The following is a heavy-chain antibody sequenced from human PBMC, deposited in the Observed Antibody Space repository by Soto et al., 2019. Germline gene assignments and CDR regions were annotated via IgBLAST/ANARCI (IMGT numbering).Heavy chain of an antibody. CDR3: ASKDYYDEGIYYFEY. Sequence: QVQLVQSGAEVQKPGASVKVSCKASGYTFTRYPIHWVRQAPGQRLEWMGWINAANGDTGYSQRFQGRVTLTRDTPASTAYMQLSSLRSEDTAVYYCASKDYYDEGIYYFEYWGEGTLGIVSS. J-gene: IGHJ4*01. CDR2: INAANGDT. CDR1: GYTFTRYP. V-gene: IGHV1-3*01. D-gene: IGHD3-10*01.